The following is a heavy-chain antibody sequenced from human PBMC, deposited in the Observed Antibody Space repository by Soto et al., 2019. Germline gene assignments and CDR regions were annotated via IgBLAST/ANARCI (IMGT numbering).Heavy chain of an antibody. J-gene: IGHJ6*03. D-gene: IGHD2-15*01. CDR1: GGSFSGYY. V-gene: IGHV4-34*01. Sequence: QVQLQQWGAGLLKPSETLSLTCAVYGGSFSGYYWSWIRQPPGKGLEWIGEINHSGSTNYNPSLKSQVTISVDTSKNQYSLKLSSVTAADTAVYYCARGVPGYCSGGSCYLYYYYYYYMDVWGKGTTVTVSS. CDR3: ARGVPGYCSGGSCYLYYYYYYYMDV. CDR2: INHSGST.